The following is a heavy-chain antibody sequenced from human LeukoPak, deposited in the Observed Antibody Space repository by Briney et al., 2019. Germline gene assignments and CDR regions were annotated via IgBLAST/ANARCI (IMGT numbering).Heavy chain of an antibody. Sequence: SETLSLTCTVSGGSISSGSYYWSWIRQPAGKGLEWIGRIYTSGSTNYNPSLKSRVTISVDTSKNQFSLKLSSVTAADTAVYYCARGYYDILTGYTRHFDYWGQGTLVTVSS. CDR1: GGSISSGSYY. CDR2: IYTSGST. D-gene: IGHD3-9*01. CDR3: ARGYYDILTGYTRHFDY. V-gene: IGHV4-61*02. J-gene: IGHJ4*02.